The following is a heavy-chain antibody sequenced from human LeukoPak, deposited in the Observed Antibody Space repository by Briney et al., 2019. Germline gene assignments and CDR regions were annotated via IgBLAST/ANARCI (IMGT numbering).Heavy chain of an antibody. V-gene: IGHV1-18*04. CDR1: GYTFSNYG. CDR2: TSYNGNT. Sequence: ASVKVSCKASGYTFSNYGISWVRQAPGLGLEWMGWTSYNGNTNYAQKFQDRVTMTTDTSTTTAYMELRSLESDDTAVYYCARHSGSGWQALGYWGQGTPVTVSS. CDR3: ARHSGSGWQALGY. D-gene: IGHD6-19*01. J-gene: IGHJ4*02.